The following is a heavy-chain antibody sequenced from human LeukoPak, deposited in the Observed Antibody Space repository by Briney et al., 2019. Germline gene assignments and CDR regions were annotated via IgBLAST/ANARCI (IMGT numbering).Heavy chain of an antibody. CDR2: INHSGST. D-gene: IGHD2-2*01. CDR3: ARVSTSFEAHNYYYMDV. J-gene: IGHJ6*03. CDR1: GGSFSGYF. Sequence: PSETLSLTCAVYGGSFSGYFRNWIRQSPGKGLEWIGEINHSGSTNYNPSLKSRVTISVDTSKNQFSLKLSSVTAADTAVYYCARVSTSFEAHNYYYMDVWGKGTTVTVSS. V-gene: IGHV4-34*01.